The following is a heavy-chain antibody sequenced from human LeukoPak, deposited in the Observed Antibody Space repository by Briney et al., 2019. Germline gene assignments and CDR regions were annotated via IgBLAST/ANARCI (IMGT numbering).Heavy chain of an antibody. CDR2: IIPIFGTA. J-gene: IGHJ3*02. CDR1: GGTFSSYA. D-gene: IGHD6-6*01. V-gene: IGHV1-69*05. CDR3: ARGGRIAARTHDAFDI. Sequence: SVKVSCKASGGTFSSYAISWVRQAPGQGLEWKGRIIPIFGTANYAQKFQGRVTITTDESTSTAYMELSSLRSEDTAVYYCARGGRIAARTHDAFDIWGQGTMVTVSS.